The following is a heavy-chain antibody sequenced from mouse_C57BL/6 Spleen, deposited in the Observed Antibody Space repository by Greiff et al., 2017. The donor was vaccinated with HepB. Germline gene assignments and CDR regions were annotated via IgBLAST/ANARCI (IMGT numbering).Heavy chain of an antibody. D-gene: IGHD2-3*01. CDR3: ARRVTTPYYFDY. V-gene: IGHV3-6*01. CDR1: GYSITSGYY. Sequence: EVKLMESGPGLVKPSQSLSLTCSVTGYSITSGYYWNWIRQFPGNKLEWMGYISYDGSNNYNPSLKNRISITRDTSKNQFFLKLNSVTTEDTATYYCARRVTTPYYFDYWGQGTTLTVSS. J-gene: IGHJ2*01. CDR2: ISYDGSN.